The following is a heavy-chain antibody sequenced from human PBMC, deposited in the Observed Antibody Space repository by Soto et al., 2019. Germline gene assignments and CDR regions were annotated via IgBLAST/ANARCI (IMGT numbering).Heavy chain of an antibody. Sequence: ASVKVSCKASGYTFTGYYMHWVRQAPGQGLEWMGWINPNSGGTNYAQKFQGWVTMTSDTSISTAYMELSRLRSDDTAVYYCARERYSGSYSHDAFDIWGQGTMVTVSS. J-gene: IGHJ3*02. CDR2: INPNSGGT. CDR3: ARERYSGSYSHDAFDI. V-gene: IGHV1-2*04. CDR1: GYTFTGYY. D-gene: IGHD1-26*01.